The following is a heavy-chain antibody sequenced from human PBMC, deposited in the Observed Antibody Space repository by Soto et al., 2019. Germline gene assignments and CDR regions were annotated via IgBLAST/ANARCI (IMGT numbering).Heavy chain of an antibody. CDR1: GGSISSGGYY. J-gene: IGHJ6*02. D-gene: IGHD2-2*01. V-gene: IGHV4-31*03. CDR3: ARGRQHPSAAYKGHGYYGMDV. CDR2: IYYSGST. Sequence: PSETLSLTCTVSGGSISSGGYYWSWIRQHPGKGLEWIGYIYYSGSTYYNPSLKSRVTISVDTPKNQFSLKLSSVTTADTALYYCARGRQHPSAAYKGHGYYGMDVWGQGTTVTVSS.